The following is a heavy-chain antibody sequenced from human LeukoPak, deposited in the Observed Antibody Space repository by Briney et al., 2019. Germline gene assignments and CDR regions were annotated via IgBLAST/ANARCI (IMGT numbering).Heavy chain of an antibody. Sequence: GVSLRLSCEASGFTFSSYGMHWVRQAPGKGLEWVAIISYDGNDRYHVDSVRGRFTISRDNSRNTVDLHMDSLRAEDTAVYYCARDLNAARHGLHYGADCWGQGTLVIVSS. J-gene: IGHJ4*02. D-gene: IGHD3-16*01. CDR1: GFTFSSYG. V-gene: IGHV3-33*01. CDR3: ARDLNAARHGLHYGADC. CDR2: ISYDGNDR.